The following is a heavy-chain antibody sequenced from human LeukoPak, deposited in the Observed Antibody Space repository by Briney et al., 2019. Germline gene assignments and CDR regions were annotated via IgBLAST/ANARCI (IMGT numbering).Heavy chain of an antibody. Sequence: GGSLRLSCAASGFMFNSYVMSWVRQAPGKGLEWVSAINGGGGNTYYADSVKGRFTISRDNSKNMVYLQMNSLRAEDTAVYYCARVDSSGCVDYWGQGTLVTVSS. CDR2: INGGGGNT. CDR1: GFMFNSYV. V-gene: IGHV3-23*01. J-gene: IGHJ4*02. D-gene: IGHD6-19*01. CDR3: ARVDSSGCVDY.